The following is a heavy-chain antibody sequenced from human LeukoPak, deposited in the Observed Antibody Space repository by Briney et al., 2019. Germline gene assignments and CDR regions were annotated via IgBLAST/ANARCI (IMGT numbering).Heavy chain of an antibody. V-gene: IGHV4-30-2*01. CDR3: ARESQGGWALRRSWYFDY. CDR2: IYHSGST. Sequence: SETLSLTCTVSGGSISSGGYYWSWIRQPPGKGLEWIGYIYHSGSTYYNPSLKSRVTISVDRSKNQFSLKLSSVTAADTAVYYCARESQGGWALRRSWYFDYWGQGTLVTVSS. CDR1: GGSISSGGYY. J-gene: IGHJ4*02. D-gene: IGHD3-3*01.